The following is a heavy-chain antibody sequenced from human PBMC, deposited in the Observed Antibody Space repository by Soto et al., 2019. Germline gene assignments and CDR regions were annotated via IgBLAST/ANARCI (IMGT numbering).Heavy chain of an antibody. V-gene: IGHV4-30-4*01. J-gene: IGHJ4*02. CDR2: IYYSGST. CDR1: GGSISSGDYY. D-gene: IGHD3-10*01. Sequence: QVQLQESGPGLVKPSQTLSLTCTVSGGSISSGDYYWSWIRQPPGKGLDWIGYIYYSGSTYYNPSLKSRVTISVDTSKNQFSLKLSSVTAADTAVYYCARVGGFGATTIDYWGQGTLVTVSS. CDR3: ARVGGFGATTIDY.